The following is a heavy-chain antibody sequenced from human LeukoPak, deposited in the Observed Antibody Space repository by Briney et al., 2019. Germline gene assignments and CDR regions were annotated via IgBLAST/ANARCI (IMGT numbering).Heavy chain of an antibody. D-gene: IGHD6-19*01. CDR1: GFTFSSYD. J-gene: IGHJ2*01. Sequence: PGGSLRLSCAASGFTFSSYDMPWVRQATGKGLEWVSAIGTAGDTYYPGSVKGRFTISRENAKNSLYLQMNSLRAGDTAVYYCARLRASIAVAGTEDWYFDLWGRGTLVTVSS. CDR2: IGTAGDT. CDR3: ARLRASIAVAGTEDWYFDL. V-gene: IGHV3-13*01.